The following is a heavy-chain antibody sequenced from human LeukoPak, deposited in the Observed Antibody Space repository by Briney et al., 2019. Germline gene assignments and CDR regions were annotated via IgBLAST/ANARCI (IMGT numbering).Heavy chain of an antibody. D-gene: IGHD4-23*01. Sequence: VKVSFKASGGTFSSYVISWVRQAPGQGLEWMGWISTYNANTNYAQKLQDRVTMTTDTSTSTAYMELRSLRSDDTAVYYCARDLQGKANFDYWGQGTLVTVSS. V-gene: IGHV1-18*01. CDR1: GGTFSSYV. CDR3: ARDLQGKANFDY. J-gene: IGHJ4*02. CDR2: ISTYNANT.